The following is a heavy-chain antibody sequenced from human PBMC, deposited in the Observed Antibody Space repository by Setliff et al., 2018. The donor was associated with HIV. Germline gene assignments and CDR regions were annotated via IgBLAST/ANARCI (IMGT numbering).Heavy chain of an antibody. V-gene: IGHV3-7*01. Sequence: GGSLRLSCAASGFTFSSNWMHWVRQVPGKGLEWVANIDQDGSEKNYVDSVKGRFTISRDNAENSLYLQLNSLRAEDTAVYYCARKLRPGYGMDVWGQGTPVTVSS. CDR3: ARKLRPGYGMDV. CDR2: IDQDGSEK. D-gene: IGHD3-10*01. CDR1: GFTFSSNW. J-gene: IGHJ6*02.